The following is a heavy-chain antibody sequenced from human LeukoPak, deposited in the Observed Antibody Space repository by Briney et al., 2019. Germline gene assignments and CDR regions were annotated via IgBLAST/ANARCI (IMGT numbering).Heavy chain of an antibody. Sequence: PGGSLRLSCAASGFTFSSYAMSWVRQAPGKGLEWVSAISGSGGSTYYADSVKGRFTISRDNSKNTLYLQMNSLRAEDTAVYYCAKAIAVAGHYGMDVWGQGTMVTVSS. CDR3: AKAIAVAGHYGMDV. D-gene: IGHD6-19*01. J-gene: IGHJ6*02. V-gene: IGHV3-23*01. CDR2: ISGSGGST. CDR1: GFTFSSYA.